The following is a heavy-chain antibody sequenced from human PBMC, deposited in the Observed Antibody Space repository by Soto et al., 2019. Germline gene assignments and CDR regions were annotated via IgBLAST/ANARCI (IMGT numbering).Heavy chain of an antibody. Sequence: LRLSCAASGFTFSSYAMSWVRQAPGKGLEWVARSRNKPRSYTTEYAASVKGRFTISRDNAKNTLYLQMNSLRAEDTAMYYCARISHLDDSSWDIWGQGTMVTVSS. V-gene: IGHV3-72*01. CDR1: GFTFSSYA. CDR3: ARISHLDDSSWDI. D-gene: IGHD3-22*01. J-gene: IGHJ3*02. CDR2: SRNKPRSYTT.